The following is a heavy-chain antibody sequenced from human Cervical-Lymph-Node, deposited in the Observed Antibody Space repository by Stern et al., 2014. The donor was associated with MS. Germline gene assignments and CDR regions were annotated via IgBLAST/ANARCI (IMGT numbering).Heavy chain of an antibody. D-gene: IGHD3-22*01. CDR1: GFTFSSYG. CDR2: ISYDGSNK. CDR3: AKDRGTYYYDA. V-gene: IGHV3-30*18. J-gene: IGHJ5*02. Sequence: QVKLVESGGGVVQPGRSLRLSCAASGFTFSSYGMHWVRQAPGKGLEWVAVISYDGSNKYYADSVKGRFTISRDNSKNTLYLQMNSLRAEDTAVYYCAKDRGTYYYDAWGQGTLVTVSS.